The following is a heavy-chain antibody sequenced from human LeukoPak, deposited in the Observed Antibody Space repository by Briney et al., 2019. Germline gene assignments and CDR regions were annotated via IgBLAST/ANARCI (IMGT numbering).Heavy chain of an antibody. D-gene: IGHD4-23*01. J-gene: IGHJ2*01. Sequence: PGGSLRLSCGASGFTFSNYGMHWVRQAPGKGLEWVAVTSYDGSNKYYADSVKGRFTISRDNSKNTLYLQKNSLRAEDTAVYYCAKDSESAVVTNWYFALWGLGTLVTVSS. V-gene: IGHV3-30*18. CDR3: AKDSESAVVTNWYFAL. CDR2: TSYDGSNK. CDR1: GFTFSNYG.